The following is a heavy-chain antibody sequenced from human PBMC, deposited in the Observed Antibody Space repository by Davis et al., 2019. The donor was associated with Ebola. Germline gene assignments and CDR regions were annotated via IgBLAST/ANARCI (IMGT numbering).Heavy chain of an antibody. J-gene: IGHJ3*02. Sequence: AGSLTLSCAASGFTFSSYEMNWVRQAPGKGLEWVSYISSSGSTIYYADSVKGRFTISRDNAKNSLYLQMNSLRAEDTAVYYCARGPRYMQWELLRFAFDIWGQGTMVTVSS. CDR3: ARGPRYMQWELLRFAFDI. V-gene: IGHV3-48*03. CDR1: GFTFSSYE. CDR2: ISSSGSTI. D-gene: IGHD1-26*01.